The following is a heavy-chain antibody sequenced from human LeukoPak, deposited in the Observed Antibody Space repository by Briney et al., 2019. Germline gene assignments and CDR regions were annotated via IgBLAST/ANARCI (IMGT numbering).Heavy chain of an antibody. J-gene: IGHJ4*02. CDR2: GTHDGVT. Sequence: ASETLSLTCAVHGGSLSGNYWSWLRQPPGKGLQWIGQGTHDGVTTYNPSLKSRVTISVDTPRNQVSLKVTSLTAADTAVYYCARGLIILDYWGQGTLVTASS. CDR3: ARGLIILDY. CDR1: GGSLSGNY. V-gene: IGHV4-34*01.